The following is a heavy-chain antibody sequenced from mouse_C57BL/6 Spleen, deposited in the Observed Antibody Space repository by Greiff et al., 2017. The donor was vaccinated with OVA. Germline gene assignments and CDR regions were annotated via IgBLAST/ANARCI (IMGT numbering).Heavy chain of an antibody. V-gene: IGHV1-39*01. D-gene: IGHD1-1*01. CDR3: AALSYGNDAFDY. CDR2: INPNYGTT. CDR1: GYSFTDYN. J-gene: IGHJ3*01. Sequence: EVKLQQSGPELVKPGASVKLSCKASGYSFTDYNMNWVTQSPGKSLEWIGIINPNYGTTSYNQKFKGKATLTVDQSSSTPYMQLNRLTSEDSAVYCGAALSYGNDAFDYWGQGTLVTVSA.